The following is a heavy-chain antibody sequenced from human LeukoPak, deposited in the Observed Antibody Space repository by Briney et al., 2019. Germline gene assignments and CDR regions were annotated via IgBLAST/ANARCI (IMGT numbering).Heavy chain of an antibody. Sequence: SETLSLTCTVSGGSISSYYWSWIRQPPGKGLEWIGYIYYSGSTNYNPSLKSRVAISVDTSKNQFSLKLSSVTAADTAVYYCARLLGYCSSTSCPRHYYYYGMDVWDQGTTVTVSS. CDR1: GGSISSYY. V-gene: IGHV4-59*08. J-gene: IGHJ6*02. CDR2: IYYSGST. D-gene: IGHD2-2*01. CDR3: ARLLGYCSSTSCPRHYYYYGMDV.